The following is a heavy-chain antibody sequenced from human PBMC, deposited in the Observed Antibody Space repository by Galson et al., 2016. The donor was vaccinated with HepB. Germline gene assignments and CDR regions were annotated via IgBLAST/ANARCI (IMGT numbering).Heavy chain of an antibody. D-gene: IGHD2-21*02. CDR1: GGSISSRTSF. CDR3: VRPTAGQISY. V-gene: IGHV4-39*01. CDR2: ISCGWTT. J-gene: IGHJ4*02. Sequence: SETLSLTCTVPGGSISSRTSFWDWLRQPPGKRLEWLGNISCGWTTDYNPSLQSRVTMSVDTSKNQFPLRLTSVTAADTALYYCVRPTAGQISYWGRGTLVTVSS.